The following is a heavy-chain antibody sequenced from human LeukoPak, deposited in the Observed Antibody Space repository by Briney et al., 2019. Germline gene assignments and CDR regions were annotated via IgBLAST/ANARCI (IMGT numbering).Heavy chain of an antibody. Sequence: GESLKISCKASGYTFSSYWIGWVRQMPGKGLEWVSIIYPGDADTRYSPSFQGYVTVSADKSMSTAYLQWSSLKASDTALYYCARQRDGFFDYWGQGTLVTVSS. CDR1: GYTFSSYW. D-gene: IGHD5-24*01. CDR2: IYPGDADT. V-gene: IGHV5-51*01. CDR3: ARQRDGFFDY. J-gene: IGHJ4*02.